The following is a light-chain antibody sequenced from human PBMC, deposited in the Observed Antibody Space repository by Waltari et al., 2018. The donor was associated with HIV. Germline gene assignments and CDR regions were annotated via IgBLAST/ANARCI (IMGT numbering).Light chain of an antibody. V-gene: IGLV3-25*03. CDR1: ALPKQY. CDR2: KDS. CDR3: QSSDISGNYWV. Sequence: SYGLTQPPSVSVSPGQTATITCSGDALPKQYAYWYQQKPGQAPVMVKYKDSEMPSGIPERFSGSSSATTVTLTISGVQAADEADYYCQSSDISGNYWVFGGGTKLTVL. J-gene: IGLJ3*02.